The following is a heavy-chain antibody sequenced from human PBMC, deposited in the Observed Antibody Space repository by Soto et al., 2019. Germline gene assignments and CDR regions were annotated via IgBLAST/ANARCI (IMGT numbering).Heavy chain of an antibody. J-gene: IGHJ4*02. V-gene: IGHV3-74*01. D-gene: IGHD3-10*01. CDR3: ELSYWPVGNY. CDR1: GFTLSNYW. CDR2: IRSDGSYS. Sequence: PGGSLRLSCEASGFTLSNYWMHWVRQAPGKGLVWVSRIRSDGSYSSYADSVKGRFTISRDNAKNTLFLQMHSLRAEDTAMYYCELSYWPVGNYWGQGSLVTVSS.